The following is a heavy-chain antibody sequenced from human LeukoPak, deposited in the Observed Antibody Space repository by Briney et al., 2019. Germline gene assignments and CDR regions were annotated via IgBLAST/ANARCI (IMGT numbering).Heavy chain of an antibody. V-gene: IGHV3-23*01. CDR3: AKGRGWEASYYYYYMDV. CDR2: ISGSGGST. Sequence: GGSLRLSCAASGFTFSSYGMSWVRQAPGKGLEWVSAISGSGGSTHYADSVKGRFTISRDNSKNTLYLQMNSLRAEDTAVYYCAKGRGWEASYYYYYMDVWGKGTTVTISS. J-gene: IGHJ6*03. D-gene: IGHD1-26*01. CDR1: GFTFSSYG.